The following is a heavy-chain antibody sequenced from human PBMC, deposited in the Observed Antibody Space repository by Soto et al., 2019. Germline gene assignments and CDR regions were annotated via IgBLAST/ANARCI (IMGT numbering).Heavy chain of an antibody. CDR1: GGSFSGYY. CDR3: ARGRGYSYGYLDY. Sequence: SETLSLTCAVYGGSFSGYYWSWIRQPPGKGLEWIGEINHSGSTNYNPSLKSRVTISVDTSKNQFSLKLSSVTAADTAVYYCARGRGYSYGYLDYWGQGTLVTVSS. J-gene: IGHJ4*02. D-gene: IGHD5-18*01. V-gene: IGHV4-34*01. CDR2: INHSGST.